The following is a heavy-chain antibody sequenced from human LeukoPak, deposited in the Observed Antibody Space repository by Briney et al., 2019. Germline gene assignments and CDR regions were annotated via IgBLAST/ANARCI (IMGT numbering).Heavy chain of an antibody. Sequence: ASVKVSCKASGGTFSSYAISWVRQAPGQGLEWMGGIIPIFGTANYAQKFQGRVTITTDESTSTAYMELSSLRSEDTAVYYCARAQYYYDSSGYMDAFDIWGQGTMVTVSS. V-gene: IGHV1-69*05. D-gene: IGHD3-22*01. CDR3: ARAQYYYDSSGYMDAFDI. CDR2: IIPIFGTA. CDR1: GGTFSSYA. J-gene: IGHJ3*02.